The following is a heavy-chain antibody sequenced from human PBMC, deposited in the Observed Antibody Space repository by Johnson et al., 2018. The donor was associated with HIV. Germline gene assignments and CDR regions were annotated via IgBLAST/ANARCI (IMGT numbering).Heavy chain of an antibody. CDR3: ARLPSGYSRDGFNI. D-gene: IGHD5-18*01. CDR1: GFTFSSYD. V-gene: IGHV3-13*01. Sequence: VQLVESGGGVVQPGRSLRLSCAASGFTFSSYDIHWVRQATGKGLESVSPIGPAADTYYPGSVKGRFTISRDNSKNTLYLQMNSLRADDTAVYYCARLPSGYSRDGFNIWGQGTMVTVSS. CDR2: IGPAADT. J-gene: IGHJ3*02.